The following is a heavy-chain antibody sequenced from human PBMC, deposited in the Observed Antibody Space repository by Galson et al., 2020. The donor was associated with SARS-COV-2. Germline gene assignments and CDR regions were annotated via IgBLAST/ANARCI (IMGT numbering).Heavy chain of an antibody. CDR1: GFTFSSYA. V-gene: IGHV3-30-3*01. Sequence: GGSLRLSCAASGFTFSSYAMHWVRQAPGKGLEWVAVISYEGSNKYYADSVKGRFTISRDNSKNTLYLQMNSLRAEDTAVYYCARVSPHVYGDAFDIWGQGTMVTVSS. CDR2: ISYEGSNK. J-gene: IGHJ3*02. CDR3: ARVSPHVYGDAFDI. D-gene: IGHD3-16*01.